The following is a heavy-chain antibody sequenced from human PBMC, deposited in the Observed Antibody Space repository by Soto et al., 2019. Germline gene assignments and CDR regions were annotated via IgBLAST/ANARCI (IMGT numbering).Heavy chain of an antibody. CDR2: IKSKSDGGTT. J-gene: IGHJ5*02. CDR1: GFTFSNAW. Sequence: GGSLRLSCAASGFTFSNAWMSWVRQAPGKGLEWVGRIKSKSDGGTTVYAAPVKGRFTISRDDSKNTLYLQMNSLKTEDTAVYYCTTTLLVVGTENQFDPWGQGTLVTVSS. D-gene: IGHD6-19*01. CDR3: TTTLLVVGTENQFDP. V-gene: IGHV3-15*01.